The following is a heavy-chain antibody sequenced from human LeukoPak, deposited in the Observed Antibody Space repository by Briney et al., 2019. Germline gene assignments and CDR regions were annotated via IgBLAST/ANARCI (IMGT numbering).Heavy chain of an antibody. CDR1: GFSLSTSGMC. D-gene: IGHD6-6*01. J-gene: IGHJ3*02. CDR3: ARITAARLYAFDI. Sequence: SGPALLKPTQTLTLTCTFSGFSLSTSGMCVSWIRQPPGKALEWLARIDWDDDKYYSTSLKTRLTISKDTSKNQVVLTMTNMDPVDTATYYCARITAARLYAFDIWGQGTMVTVSS. V-gene: IGHV2-70*11. CDR2: IDWDDDK.